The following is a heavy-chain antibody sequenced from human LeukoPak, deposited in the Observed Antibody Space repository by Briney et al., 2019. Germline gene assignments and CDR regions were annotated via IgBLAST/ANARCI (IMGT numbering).Heavy chain of an antibody. V-gene: IGHV3-66*01. CDR2: IYSGGST. J-gene: IGHJ4*02. CDR1: GSTVSSNY. CDR3: ARADGDYAASDY. D-gene: IGHD4-17*01. Sequence: GGSLRLSCAASGSTVSSNYMSWVRQAPGKGLEWVSVIYSGGSTYYADSVKGRFTISRDNSKNTLYLQMNSLRAEDTAVYYCARADGDYAASDYWGQGTLVTVSS.